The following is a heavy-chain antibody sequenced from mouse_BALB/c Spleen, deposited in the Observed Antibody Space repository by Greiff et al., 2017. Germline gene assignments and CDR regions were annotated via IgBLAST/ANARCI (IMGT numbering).Heavy chain of an antibody. CDR3: ARRGKRAMDY. J-gene: IGHJ4*01. CDR1: GFTFSSYG. Sequence: EVQRVESGGGLVQPGGSLKLSCAASGFTFSSYGMSWVRQTPDKRLELVATINSNGGSTYYPDSVKGRFTISRDNAKNTLYLQMSSLKSEDTAMYYCARRGKRAMDYWGQGTSVTVSS. V-gene: IGHV5-6-3*01. D-gene: IGHD1-1*02. CDR2: INSNGGST.